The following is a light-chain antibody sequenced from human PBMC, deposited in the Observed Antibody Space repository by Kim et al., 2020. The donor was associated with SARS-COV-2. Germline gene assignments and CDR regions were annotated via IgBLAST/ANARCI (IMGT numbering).Light chain of an antibody. V-gene: IGKV1-39*01. Sequence: SVVDRVTITCRASQSISSYLNWYQQKPGKAPKLLIYAASSLQSGVPSRFSGSGSETDFTLTISSLQPEDFATYYCQQSYSTLPLTFGGGTKVEIK. CDR1: QSISSY. J-gene: IGKJ4*01. CDR2: AAS. CDR3: QQSYSTLPLT.